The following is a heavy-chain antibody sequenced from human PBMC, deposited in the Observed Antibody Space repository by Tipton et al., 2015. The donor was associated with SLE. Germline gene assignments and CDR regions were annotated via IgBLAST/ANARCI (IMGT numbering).Heavy chain of an antibody. CDR2: ISSSGSTI. Sequence: SLRLSCAASGFTFSSYEMNWVRQAPGKGLEWVSYISSSGSTIYYADSVKGRFTISRDNAKNSLYLQMNSLRAEDTAVYYCAREYGVLDAFDIWSQGTMVTVSS. D-gene: IGHD4-17*01. J-gene: IGHJ3*02. CDR1: GFTFSSYE. CDR3: AREYGVLDAFDI. V-gene: IGHV3-48*03.